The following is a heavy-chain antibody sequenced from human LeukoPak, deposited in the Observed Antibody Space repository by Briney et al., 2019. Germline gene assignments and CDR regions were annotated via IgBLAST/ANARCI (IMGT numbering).Heavy chain of an antibody. CDR3: AKVWAATRDAFDI. V-gene: IGHV3-23*01. CDR2: ISGSGGST. D-gene: IGHD3-16*01. Sequence: GGSLRLSCAASGFTVSSNYMSWVRQAPGKGLEWVSAISGSGGSTYYADSVKGRFTISRDNSKNTLYLQMNSLRAEDTAVYYCAKVWAATRDAFDIWGQGTMVTVSS. J-gene: IGHJ3*02. CDR1: GFTVSSNY.